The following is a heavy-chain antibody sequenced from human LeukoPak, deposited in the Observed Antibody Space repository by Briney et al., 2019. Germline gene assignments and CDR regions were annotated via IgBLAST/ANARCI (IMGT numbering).Heavy chain of an antibody. CDR1: GFSLTTNGVA. D-gene: IGHD3-16*01. V-gene: IGHV2-5*01. CDR2: IYSNDDK. J-gene: IGHJ4*02. Sequence: SGPTLVNPTQTLTLTCTFSGFSLTTNGVAVGWIRQPPGKALEWLALIYSNDDKNYSPSLQSKLTITKDTSKNQVVLTMTNMDPVDTATYYCARRFKSGSHWNFDYWGQGSLVTVSS. CDR3: ARRFKSGSHWNFDY.